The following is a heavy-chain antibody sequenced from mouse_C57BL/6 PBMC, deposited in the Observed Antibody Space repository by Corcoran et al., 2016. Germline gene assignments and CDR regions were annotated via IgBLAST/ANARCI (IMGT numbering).Heavy chain of an antibody. V-gene: IGHV9-3*01. D-gene: IGHD2-5*01. Sequence: QIQLVQSGPELKKPGETVKISCKASGYTFTTYGMSWVKQAPGKGLKWMGWINTYSGVPTYADDFKGRFAFSLETSASTAYLQINNLKNEDTATYFCARSNYLAWFAYWGQGTLVTVSA. CDR2: INTYSGVP. CDR1: GYTFTTYG. J-gene: IGHJ3*01. CDR3: ARSNYLAWFAY.